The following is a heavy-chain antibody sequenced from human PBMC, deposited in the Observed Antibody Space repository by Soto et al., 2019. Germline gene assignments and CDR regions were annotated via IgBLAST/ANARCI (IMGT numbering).Heavy chain of an antibody. Sequence: ASVKVSCKASGGTFSSYAISWVRQAPGQGLEWMGGIIPIFGTANYAQKFQGRVTITADESTSTAYMELSSLRSEDTAVYYCASSRSRRHSGYSYGYKGSLDYWGQGTLVTVSS. J-gene: IGHJ4*02. CDR3: ASSRSRRHSGYSYGYKGSLDY. D-gene: IGHD5-18*01. V-gene: IGHV1-69*13. CDR2: IIPIFGTA. CDR1: GGTFSSYA.